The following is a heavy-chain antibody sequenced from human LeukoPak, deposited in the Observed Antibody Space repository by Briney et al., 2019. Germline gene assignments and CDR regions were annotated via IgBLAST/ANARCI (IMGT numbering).Heavy chain of an antibody. V-gene: IGHV1-18*01. CDR1: GYTFTSYG. J-gene: IGHJ4*02. CDR3: ARALSCSSTSCPGGYFDY. CDR2: ISAYNGNT. Sequence: ASVKVSCKASGYTFTSYGVSWVRQAPGQGLEWMGWISAYNGNTNYAQKLQGRVTMTTDTSTSTAYMELRSLRSDDTAVYYCARALSCSSTSCPGGYFDYWGQGTLVTVSS. D-gene: IGHD2-2*01.